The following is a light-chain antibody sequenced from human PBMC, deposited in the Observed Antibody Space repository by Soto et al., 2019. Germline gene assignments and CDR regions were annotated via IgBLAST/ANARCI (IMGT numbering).Light chain of an antibody. Sequence: EIVLTQSPGTLSLSPGERATLSCRASQSVSSNLAWYQQKPGQAPRLLISGASTRATGIPARFSGSGSGTEFTLTVSSLQSEDFAVYYCQQYIKWPITFGQGTRLEIK. V-gene: IGKV3-15*01. CDR2: GAS. CDR1: QSVSSN. J-gene: IGKJ5*01. CDR3: QQYIKWPIT.